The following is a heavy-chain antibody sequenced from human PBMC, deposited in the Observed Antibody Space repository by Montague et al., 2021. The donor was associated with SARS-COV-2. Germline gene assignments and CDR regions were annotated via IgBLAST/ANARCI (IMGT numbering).Heavy chain of an antibody. J-gene: IGHJ6*02. D-gene: IGHD2-8*01. CDR2: HNYSGSS. CDR1: GGSFSGGGYY. Sequence: TLSLTCTVYGGSFSGGGYYWSWLRQRPGKGLEWIGNHNYSGSSNSTLYLKSPLTISVDTSKHYFSLKLSSVTAAAMSVYDCARGDGVMVYVYGMDFWGQGTTVTVSS. CDR3: ARGDGVMVYVYGMDF. V-gene: IGHV4-31*01.